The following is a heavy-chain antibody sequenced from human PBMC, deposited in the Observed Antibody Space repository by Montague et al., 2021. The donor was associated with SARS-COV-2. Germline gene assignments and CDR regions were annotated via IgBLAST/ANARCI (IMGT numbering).Heavy chain of an antibody. Sequence: PALVKPTKTLTLTCTFSGFSLSTSGMCVSWIRQPPGKALEWLARIDWDDDKYYSTSLKTRLTISKDTSKSQVVLTMTNMDPVDTATYYCARTYYDILPNLYYFDYWGQGTLVTVSS. D-gene: IGHD3-9*01. V-gene: IGHV2-70*11. CDR2: IDWDDDK. CDR3: ARTYYDILPNLYYFDY. CDR1: GFSLSTSGMC. J-gene: IGHJ4*02.